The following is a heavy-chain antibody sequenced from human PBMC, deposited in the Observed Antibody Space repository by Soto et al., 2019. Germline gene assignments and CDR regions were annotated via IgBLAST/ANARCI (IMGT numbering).Heavy chain of an antibody. CDR2: IYSGGST. CDR3: ARGGNPNYY. D-gene: IGHD4-4*01. Sequence: EVQLEESGGGLVQPGGSLRLSCVVSGFTVSRNYMSWVRQAPGKVLEWVSVIYSGGSTYYADSVKGRFTISRHNYKNTLYLQMNSLRAEDTAVYYCARGGNPNYYWGQGTLVTVSS. J-gene: IGHJ4*02. V-gene: IGHV3-53*04. CDR1: GFTVSRNY.